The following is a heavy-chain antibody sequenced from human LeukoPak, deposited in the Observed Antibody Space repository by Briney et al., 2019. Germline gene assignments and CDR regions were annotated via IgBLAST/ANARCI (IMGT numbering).Heavy chain of an antibody. J-gene: IGHJ5*02. D-gene: IGHD3-10*01. CDR1: GGSISSYY. CDR2: IYYSGST. CDR3: ARGRGKTNWFDP. V-gene: IGHV4-59*01. Sequence: PSETLSLTCTVSGGSISSYYWSWIRQPPGKGLEWIGYIYYSGSTNYNPSLKSQVTISVDTSKNQFSLKLSSVTAADTAVYYCARGRGKTNWFDPWGQGTLVTVSS.